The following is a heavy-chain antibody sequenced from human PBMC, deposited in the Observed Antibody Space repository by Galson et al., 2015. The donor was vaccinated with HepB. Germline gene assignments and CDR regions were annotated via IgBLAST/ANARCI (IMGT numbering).Heavy chain of an antibody. CDR1: GFTFNSYA. V-gene: IGHV3-30*04. CDR2: MTYDGPNK. D-gene: IGHD1-26*01. Sequence: SLRLSCAASGFTFNSYAMHWVRQAPGKGLQWVAGMTYDGPNKFYARSVKGRFTIPRDNSGNTLFLHMNGLRPEDTALYCCVKGGPYSAIRGRGRFDSWGQGALVSVSS. J-gene: IGHJ4*02. CDR3: VKGGPYSAIRGRGRFDS.